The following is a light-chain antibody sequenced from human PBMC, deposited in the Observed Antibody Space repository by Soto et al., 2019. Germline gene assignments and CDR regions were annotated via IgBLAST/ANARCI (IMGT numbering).Light chain of an antibody. Sequence: QSALTQPASVSGSPGQSITISCTGTSSVVGGYNSVSWYQQHPGKAPKLVIYEVTNRPSGISSRFSGSKSGNTASLTISGLQAEDEADYYCSSYTSSSTRVFGTGTKVTVL. CDR2: EVT. V-gene: IGLV2-14*01. J-gene: IGLJ1*01. CDR3: SSYTSSSTRV. CDR1: SSVVGGYNS.